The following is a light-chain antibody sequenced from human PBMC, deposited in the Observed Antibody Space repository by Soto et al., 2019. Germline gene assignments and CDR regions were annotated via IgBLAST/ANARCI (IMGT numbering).Light chain of an antibody. CDR1: SSDVGGYNY. J-gene: IGLJ1*01. CDR3: SSYTSSSTLEV. CDR2: EVN. Sequence: QSVLTQPASVSGSPRQSITISCTGTSSDVGGYNYVSWYQQHPGKAPKLMIYEVNNRPSGVSNRFSGSKSGNTASLTISGLQAEDEADYYCSSYTSSSTLEVFGTGTKLTVL. V-gene: IGLV2-14*01.